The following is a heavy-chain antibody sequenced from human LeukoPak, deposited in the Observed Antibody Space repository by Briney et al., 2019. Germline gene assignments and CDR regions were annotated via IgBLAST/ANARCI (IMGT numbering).Heavy chain of an antibody. CDR3: ARGSLYYSDSNTYHYYFDS. J-gene: IGHJ4*02. CDR1: GGSISSYY. Sequence: SETLSLTCTVSGGSISSYYWSWIRQPAGKGLEWIGRIYTSGSTNYNPSLKSRVTMSVDTSKNQFSLKLSSVTAADTSVYYCARGSLYYSDSNTYHYYFDSWGQGTLVTVSS. D-gene: IGHD2/OR15-2a*01. V-gene: IGHV4-4*07. CDR2: IYTSGST.